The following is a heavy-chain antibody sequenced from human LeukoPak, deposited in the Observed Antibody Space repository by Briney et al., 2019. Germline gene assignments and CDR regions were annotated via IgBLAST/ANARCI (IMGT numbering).Heavy chain of an antibody. CDR1: GFIFTNYF. Sequence: LSGGSLRLSCAASGFIFTNYFMCWVRQAPGKGLEWVASIKHDGSEKYYVDSVRGRFTISRDNTMNSLYLQMSSLRAEDTAVYYCATDRGWRTSGYYLYYFEYWGQGTLVTYSS. J-gene: IGHJ4*02. D-gene: IGHD3-3*01. CDR2: IKHDGSEK. CDR3: ATDRGWRTSGYYLYYFEY. V-gene: IGHV3-7*01.